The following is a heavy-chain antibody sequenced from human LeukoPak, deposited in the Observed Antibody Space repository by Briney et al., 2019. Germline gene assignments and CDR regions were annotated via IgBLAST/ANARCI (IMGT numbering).Heavy chain of an antibody. CDR2: IDRSGGST. J-gene: IGHJ4*02. Sequence: PGGSLRLSCAASGFTFSSDAMSWVRQAPGKGLEWVSVIDRSGGSTWYADSVKGRLTISRDNSENTLYLQMNSLRAEDTAVYYCAKAHNFDYWGQGTLVTVSS. CDR1: GFTFSSDA. CDR3: AKAHNFDY. V-gene: IGHV3-23*01.